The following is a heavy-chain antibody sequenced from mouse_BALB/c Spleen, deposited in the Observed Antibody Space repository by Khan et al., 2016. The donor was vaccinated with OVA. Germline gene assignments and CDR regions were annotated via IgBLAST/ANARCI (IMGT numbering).Heavy chain of an antibody. J-gene: IGHJ2*01. V-gene: IGHV1S41*01. CDR2: IVPGSGST. Sequence: DLVKPGASVKLSCKASGYTFTSYWINWIKQRPGQGLEWIGSIVPGSGSTYYNEMFKGKATLTVDASSNTAYIQLSSLSSEDSAVHCCGRAMGGKVPLDYWRHSTTRTVSP. CDR1: GYTFTSYW. CDR3: GRAMGGKVPLDY. D-gene: IGHD1-1*02.